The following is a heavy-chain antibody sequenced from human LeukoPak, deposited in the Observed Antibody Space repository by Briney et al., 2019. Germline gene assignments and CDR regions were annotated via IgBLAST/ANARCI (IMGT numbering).Heavy chain of an antibody. D-gene: IGHD6-13*01. Sequence: PSETLSLTCTVSGGSISSFYWSWIRQPPGKGLEWIGYISYSGSTKYNPSLKSRVTISLDKSKNQFSLKLSSVTAADTAVYYCARDIVTAAGTIDYWGQGTLVTVSS. J-gene: IGHJ4*02. CDR2: ISYSGST. CDR1: GGSISSFY. V-gene: IGHV4-59*01. CDR3: ARDIVTAAGTIDY.